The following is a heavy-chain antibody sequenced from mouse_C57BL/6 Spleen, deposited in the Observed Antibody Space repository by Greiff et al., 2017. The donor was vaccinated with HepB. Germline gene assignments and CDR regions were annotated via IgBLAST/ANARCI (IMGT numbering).Heavy chain of an antibody. Sequence: EVKLVESGGGLVQPGGSMKLSCVASGFTFSNYWMNWVRQYPVKGLEWVAQIRLKSDNYATHYAESVKGRFTISRADSKSSVYLQMNNLSAEDTGMYYCTADYANYVFYFDYWGQGTTLTVSS. CDR3: TADYANYVFYFDY. V-gene: IGHV6-3*01. D-gene: IGHD2-1*01. CDR1: GFTFSNYW. CDR2: IRLKSDNYAT. J-gene: IGHJ2*01.